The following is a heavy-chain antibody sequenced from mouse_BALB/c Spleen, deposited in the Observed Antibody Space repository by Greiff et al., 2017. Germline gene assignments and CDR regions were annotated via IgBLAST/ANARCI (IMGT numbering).Heavy chain of an antibody. J-gene: IGHJ2*01. Sequence: QVQLQQPGAELVKPGASVKLSCKASGYTFTSYWMHWVKQRPGQGLEWIGEINPSNGRTNYNEKFKDKATLTVDKSSSTAYMQLSSPTSEDSAVYYCTRDHDGYYVRDYWGQGTTLTVSS. CDR3: TRDHDGYYVRDY. CDR1: GYTFTSYW. CDR2: INPSNGRT. D-gene: IGHD2-3*01. V-gene: IGHV1S81*02.